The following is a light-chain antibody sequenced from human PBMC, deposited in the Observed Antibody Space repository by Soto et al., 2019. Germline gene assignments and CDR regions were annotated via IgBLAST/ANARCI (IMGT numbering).Light chain of an antibody. CDR2: GAS. Sequence: EIVLTQSPGTLSLSPGERATLSCRANQSIVGTYLAWYQQKPGQAPRLLIYGASNRASGIPDRFSGGGSGTHFTLTISRLEPEDSAVYYCQLGGFGQGTKVEIQ. J-gene: IGKJ1*01. V-gene: IGKV3-20*01. CDR1: QSIVGTY. CDR3: QLGG.